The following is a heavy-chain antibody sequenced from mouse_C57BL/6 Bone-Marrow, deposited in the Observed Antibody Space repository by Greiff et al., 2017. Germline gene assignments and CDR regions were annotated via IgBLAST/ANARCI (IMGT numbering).Heavy chain of an antibody. Sequence: VKLQQPGAELVKPGASVKLSCKASGYTFTSYWMHWVKQRPGQGLEWIGMIHPNSGSTNYNEKFKSKATLTVDKSSSTAYMQLSSLTSEDSAVYYCARHGSSSWFAYWGQGTLVTVSA. J-gene: IGHJ3*01. CDR3: ARHGSSSWFAY. V-gene: IGHV1-64*01. CDR2: IHPNSGST. D-gene: IGHD1-1*01. CDR1: GYTFTSYW.